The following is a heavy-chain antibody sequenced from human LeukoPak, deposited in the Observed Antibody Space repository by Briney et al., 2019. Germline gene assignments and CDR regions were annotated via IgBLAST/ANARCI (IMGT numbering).Heavy chain of an antibody. Sequence: PSETLSLTCTVSGDPISTYYWSWVRQSPGKGLEWIGYVFHSGTANYNPSLESRVTISVDRSQNQFSLKLTSLTAADTAMYFCVREHMVRGLFDYWGQGKMVIVSS. CDR3: VREHMVRGLFDY. J-gene: IGHJ4*02. D-gene: IGHD3-10*01. CDR2: VFHSGTA. CDR1: GDPISTYY. V-gene: IGHV4-59*01.